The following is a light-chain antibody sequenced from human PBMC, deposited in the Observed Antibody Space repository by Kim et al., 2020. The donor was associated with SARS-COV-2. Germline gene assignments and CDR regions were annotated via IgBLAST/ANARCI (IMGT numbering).Light chain of an antibody. V-gene: IGLV1-51*01. Sequence: QKVTISCSGSSSNIGNNYVSWYKQLPGTAPKLLIYDNNKRPSGIPDRISGSKSGTSATLGITGLQTGDEADYYCGTWDSSLSAGWVFGGGTKLTVL. CDR1: SSNIGNNY. J-gene: IGLJ3*02. CDR2: DNN. CDR3: GTWDSSLSAGWV.